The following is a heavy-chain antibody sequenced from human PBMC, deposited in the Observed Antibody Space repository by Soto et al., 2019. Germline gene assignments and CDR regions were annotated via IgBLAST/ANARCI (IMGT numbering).Heavy chain of an antibody. CDR3: ARDSGRSGVVPAAISAMDV. V-gene: IGHV1-69*08. Sequence: QVQLVQSGAEVKKPGSSVKVSCKGSGGTFNRYTITWVRQAPGQGLEWMGRIIPMFGIASYAQNFQGRVTFTADXPXXXAPXELSRLRSEDTAVYYCARDSGRSGVVPAAISAMDVWGQGTTVTVSS. J-gene: IGHJ6*02. D-gene: IGHD2-2*01. CDR1: GGTFNRYT. CDR2: IIPMFGIA.